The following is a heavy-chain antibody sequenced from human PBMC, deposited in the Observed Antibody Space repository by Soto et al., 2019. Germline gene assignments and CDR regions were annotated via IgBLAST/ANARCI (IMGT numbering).Heavy chain of an antibody. J-gene: IGHJ4*02. V-gene: IGHV3-23*01. CDR1: GFTFSDYA. CDR2: LSFGGTPT. CDR3: XXXXXXXXWVPFDR. D-gene: IGHD3-10*01. Sequence: EVQLLESGGGSVQPGGSLRLSCEASGFTFSDYAMSWVRQAPGRGLEWISSLSFGGTPTHYADSVRGRFFISRDNXXSXXXXXXXXXXXXXXXXXXXXXXXXXXXWVPFDRWGQGTLVTVSS.